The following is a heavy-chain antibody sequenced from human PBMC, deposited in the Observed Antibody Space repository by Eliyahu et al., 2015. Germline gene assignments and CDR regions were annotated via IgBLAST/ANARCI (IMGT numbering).Heavy chain of an antibody. CDR1: GGSFXXXY. Sequence: QVQLQQWGAGLLKPSETLSLXCAVYGGSFXXXYXXWIRQPPGKGLEWIGEINHSGSTNYNPSLKSRVTISVDTSKNQFSLKLSSVTAADTAVYYCARGGYYYDSSGYYPGLRAFDIWGQGTMVTVSS. V-gene: IGHV4-34*01. D-gene: IGHD3-22*01. CDR2: INHSGST. J-gene: IGHJ3*02. CDR3: ARGGYYYDSSGYYPGLRAFDI.